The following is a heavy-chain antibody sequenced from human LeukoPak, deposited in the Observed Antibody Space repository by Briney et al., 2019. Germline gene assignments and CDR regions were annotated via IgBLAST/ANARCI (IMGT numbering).Heavy chain of an antibody. Sequence: PGGSLRLSCAATGFSFTDYGMHWVRQPPGPGLEWVSAINWYGGGTDYAVSEKGRFTISRDNPKNALYLQLSSLRPEDTALYYCAKHLTATNTYIYFGLDVWGQGTSVTVSS. CDR1: GFSFTDYG. J-gene: IGHJ6*02. CDR2: INWYGGGT. D-gene: IGHD1-26*01. CDR3: AKHLTATNTYIYFGLDV. V-gene: IGHV3-9*01.